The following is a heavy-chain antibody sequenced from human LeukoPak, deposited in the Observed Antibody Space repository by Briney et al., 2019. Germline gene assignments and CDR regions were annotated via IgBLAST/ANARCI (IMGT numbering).Heavy chain of an antibody. D-gene: IGHD3-3*01. Sequence: SVKVSCKASGGTFSSYAISWVRQAPGQGFEWMGGIIPIFGTANYAQKFQGRVTITADESTSTAYMELSSLRSEDTAVYYCARSRSIRRVGITIFGVVIDAFDIWGQGTMVTVSS. CDR1: GGTFSSYA. CDR3: ARSRSIRRVGITIFGVVIDAFDI. V-gene: IGHV1-69*13. CDR2: IIPIFGTA. J-gene: IGHJ3*02.